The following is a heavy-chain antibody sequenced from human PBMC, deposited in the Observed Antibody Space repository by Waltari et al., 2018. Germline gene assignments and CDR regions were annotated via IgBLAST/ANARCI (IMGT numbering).Heavy chain of an antibody. Sequence: QLLLQESGPGLVKPSETLSLTCTVSGDSSTSSLDYCGWIRQPPGKRFEWIGIINYSGTTCDNPCLRRQDTMSVDMSKNQFSLKLTSVTAADSAVYYCARFTQVAGSSLLDYWGQGTLVTVSS. D-gene: IGHD6-19*01. CDR3: ARFTQVAGSSLLDY. CDR1: GDSSTSSLDY. CDR2: INYSGTT. V-gene: IGHV4-39*01. J-gene: IGHJ4*02.